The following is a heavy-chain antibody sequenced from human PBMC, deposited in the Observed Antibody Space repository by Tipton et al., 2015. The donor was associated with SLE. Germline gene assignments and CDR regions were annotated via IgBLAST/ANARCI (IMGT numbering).Heavy chain of an antibody. V-gene: IGHV3-30*04. J-gene: IGHJ4*02. CDR2: ISYDGSYK. D-gene: IGHD3-10*01. Sequence: SLRLSCAASGFTFSSSAMHWVRQAPGKGLEWMAVISYDGSYKFYADSVKGRFTISRDNSKNTLYLQMNSLRAEDTAVYYCAMGRGWFREFDYWGQGTLVTVSS. CDR1: GFTFSSSA. CDR3: AMGRGWFREFDY.